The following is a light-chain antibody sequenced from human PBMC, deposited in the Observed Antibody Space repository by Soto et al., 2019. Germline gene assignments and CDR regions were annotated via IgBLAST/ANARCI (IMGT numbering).Light chain of an antibody. Sequence: AIQVTQSPSSLSASVGDRVTMTCRASQDIRGALAWYQQKSGKPPNLLIYDVSTLEGGVPSRFSDSGSGTEFTLTISSLQPEDFGTYYCQQFNSYPLTFGHGTRLEIK. CDR3: QQFNSYPLT. CDR2: DVS. J-gene: IGKJ5*01. V-gene: IGKV1-13*02. CDR1: QDIRGA.